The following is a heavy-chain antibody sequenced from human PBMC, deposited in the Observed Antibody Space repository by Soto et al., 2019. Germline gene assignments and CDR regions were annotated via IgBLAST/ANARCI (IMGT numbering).Heavy chain of an antibody. J-gene: IGHJ4*02. CDR1: GGSISSYY. V-gene: IGHV4-59*01. D-gene: IGHD1-26*01. CDR2: IYYSGST. Sequence: QVQLQESDPGLVKPSETLSLTCTVSGGSISSYYWSWIRQPPGKGLEWIGYIYYSGSTNYNPSLKSRVTISVDTSKNQFSLKLSSVTAADTAVYYCARGGGATITNYFDYWGQGTLVTVSS. CDR3: ARGGGATITNYFDY.